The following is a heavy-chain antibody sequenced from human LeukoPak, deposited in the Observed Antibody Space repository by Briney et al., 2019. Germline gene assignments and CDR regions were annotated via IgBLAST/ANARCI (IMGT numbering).Heavy chain of an antibody. CDR2: ISGSGGST. CDR1: GFTFSSYA. CDR3: ARGPGEYSSSWYPFDY. V-gene: IGHV3-23*01. Sequence: GGSLRLSCAASGFTFSSYAMSWVRQAPGKGLEWVSAISGSGGSTYYADSVKGRFTISRDNSKNTLYLQMNSLRAEDTAVYYCARGPGEYSSSWYPFDYWGQGTLVTVSS. J-gene: IGHJ4*02. D-gene: IGHD6-13*01.